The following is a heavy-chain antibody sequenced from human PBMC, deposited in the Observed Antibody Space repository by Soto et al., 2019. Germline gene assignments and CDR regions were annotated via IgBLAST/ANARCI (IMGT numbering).Heavy chain of an antibody. J-gene: IGHJ4*02. V-gene: IGHV1-69*01. CDR3: AAVDSSDTGDQ. CDR2: TTAILGTR. CDR1: GDTLSHYG. Sequence: QVQLVQSGAEVKKPGSSVKGSCKASGDTLSHYGVSWVRQVPGKGLEWTWGTTAILGTRDYAQKFQGRMKITSDESTTTSYMELIRVTSDDAAVYYCAAVDSSDTGDQWGQGTLVTVAS. D-gene: IGHD5-18*01.